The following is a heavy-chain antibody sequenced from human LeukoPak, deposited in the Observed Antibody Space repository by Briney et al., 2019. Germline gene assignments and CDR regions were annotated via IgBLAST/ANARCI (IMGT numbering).Heavy chain of an antibody. CDR3: ARVDRVAAAGTTPGIY. CDR2: IYYSGST. Sequence: PSETLSLTCTVSGGSISSSSYYWGWIRQPPGKGLEWIGSIYYSGSTYYNPSLKSRVTISVDTSKNQFSLKLSSVTAADTAVYYCARVDRVAAAGTTPGIYWGQGTLVTVSS. V-gene: IGHV4-39*07. D-gene: IGHD6-13*01. CDR1: GGSISSSSYY. J-gene: IGHJ4*02.